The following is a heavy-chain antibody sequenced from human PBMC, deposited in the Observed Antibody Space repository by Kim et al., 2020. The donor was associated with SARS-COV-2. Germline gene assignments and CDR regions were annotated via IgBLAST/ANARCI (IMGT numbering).Heavy chain of an antibody. Sequence: SETLSLTCAVYGGSFSGYYWNWIRRPPGGGLEWIGAIWHSGTANYNPSLKSRVTISVDTSKNQFSLKLTSVTAADTAVYFCARSLYHAPSGTWLRFDPWGPGTLVTVSS. CDR1: GGSFSGYY. D-gene: IGHD6-25*01. V-gene: IGHV4-34*01. J-gene: IGHJ5*02. CDR2: IWHSGTA. CDR3: ARSLYHAPSGTWLRFDP.